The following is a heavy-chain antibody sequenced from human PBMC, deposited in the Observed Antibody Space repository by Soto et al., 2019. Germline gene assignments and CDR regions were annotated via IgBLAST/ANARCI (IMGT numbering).Heavy chain of an antibody. D-gene: IGHD3-3*01. J-gene: IGHJ3*02. Sequence: QVQLVESGGGVVQPGRSLRLSCAASGFTFSSYGMHWVRQAPGKGLEWVAVISYDGSNKYYADSVKGRFTISRDNSKNTLYLQMNSLRAEDTAVYYCAKVRYYDFWSGYHHDAFDTWGQGTMVTVSS. CDR3: AKVRYYDFWSGYHHDAFDT. CDR1: GFTFSSYG. CDR2: ISYDGSNK. V-gene: IGHV3-30*18.